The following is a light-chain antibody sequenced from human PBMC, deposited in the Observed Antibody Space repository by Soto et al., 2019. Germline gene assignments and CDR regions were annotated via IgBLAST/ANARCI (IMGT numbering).Light chain of an antibody. CDR2: KAS. V-gene: IGKV1-5*03. J-gene: IGKJ2*01. CDR1: QSISSW. CDR3: QQYNSYSPYT. Sequence: DIQMTQSPSTLSASVGDRVTITCRASQSISSWLAWYQQKPGKAPKLLIYKASSLESGVPSRFSGSGSGTEFTLTISSLQPDAFATSYCQQYNSYSPYTFGQGTKLEIK.